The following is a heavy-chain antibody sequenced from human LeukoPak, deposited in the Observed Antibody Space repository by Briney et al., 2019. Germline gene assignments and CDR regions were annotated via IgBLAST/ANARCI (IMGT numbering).Heavy chain of an antibody. CDR3: AKDLTQLYLAFDY. Sequence: GGSLRLSCAASGFTFDDYAMHWVRQAPGKGLEWVSLISGDGSRTYYADSVKGRFTISRDNGRNSLYLQMNSLRTEDTALYYCAKDLTQLYLAFDYWGQGTLVTVSS. CDR1: GFTFDDYA. D-gene: IGHD5-24*01. J-gene: IGHJ4*02. V-gene: IGHV3-43*02. CDR2: ISGDGSRT.